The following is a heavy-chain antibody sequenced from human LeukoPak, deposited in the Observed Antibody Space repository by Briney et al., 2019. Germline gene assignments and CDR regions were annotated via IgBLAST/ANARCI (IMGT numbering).Heavy chain of an antibody. Sequence: GGSLRLSCAASGFTFSSYCLHCVRQAPGKGLEWVAMIWYDGSNTYYADSVKGRFTISRANSKNTLFLQMDSLRAEDTAVYYCARDRRTTHFYYWGQGTLVTVSS. CDR1: GFTFSSYC. CDR3: ARDRRTTHFYY. V-gene: IGHV3-33*01. D-gene: IGHD1-1*01. CDR2: IWYDGSNT. J-gene: IGHJ4*02.